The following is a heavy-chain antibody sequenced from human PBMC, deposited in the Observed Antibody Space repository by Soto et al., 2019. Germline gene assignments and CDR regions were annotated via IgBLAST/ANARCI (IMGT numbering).Heavy chain of an antibody. J-gene: IGHJ6*03. CDR3: ARANADTAMVSYYYYYYMDV. V-gene: IGHV4-34*01. Sequence: SSETLSLTCAVYGGSFSGYYWSWIRQPPGKGLEWIGEINHSGSTNYNPSLKSRVTISVDTSKNQFSLKLSSVTAADTAVYYCARANADTAMVSYYYYYYMDVWGKGTTVT. CDR2: INHSGST. D-gene: IGHD5-18*01. CDR1: GGSFSGYY.